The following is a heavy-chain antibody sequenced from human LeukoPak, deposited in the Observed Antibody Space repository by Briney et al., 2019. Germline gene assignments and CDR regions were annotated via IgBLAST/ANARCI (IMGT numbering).Heavy chain of an antibody. CDR1: GFTFSSYE. CDR2: ISSGGRNI. D-gene: IGHD3-3*01. J-gene: IGHJ4*02. CDR3: TRDGISSLSPEFDY. V-gene: IGHV3-48*03. Sequence: GGSLRLSCAASGFTFSSYEMNWVRQAPGKGLEWVSYISSGGRNIYYADSVKGRFTISRDNAKNSLYLQMNSLRAEDTAVYYCTRDGISSLSPEFDYWGPGTLVTVSS.